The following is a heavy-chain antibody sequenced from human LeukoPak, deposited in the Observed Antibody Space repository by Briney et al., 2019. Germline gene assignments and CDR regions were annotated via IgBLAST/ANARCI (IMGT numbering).Heavy chain of an antibody. CDR2: IYYSGST. J-gene: IGHJ4*02. D-gene: IGHD3-22*01. V-gene: IGHV4-59*08. Sequence: QVQLQESGPGLVKPSETLSLTCTVSGGSISSYYWSWIRQPPGKGLEWIGYIYYSGSTNYNPSLKSRVTISVDTSKNQFSLILSSVTAADTAVYYCARHIGTTSSGYYPYWGQGTLVTVSS. CDR1: GGSISSYY. CDR3: ARHIGTTSSGYYPY.